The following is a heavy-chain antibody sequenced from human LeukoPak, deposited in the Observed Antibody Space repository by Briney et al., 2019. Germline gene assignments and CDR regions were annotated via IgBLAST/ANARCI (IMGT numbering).Heavy chain of an antibody. Sequence: GKSLKISCKGSGYSFTSYWIGWVRQMPGKGLEWMGVIYPGDSDTRYSPSFQGQVTISADRSISTAYLQWGSLKASDTAMYYCARIPTALPDAFDIWGQGTMVTVSS. CDR2: IYPGDSDT. CDR1: GYSFTSYW. J-gene: IGHJ3*02. D-gene: IGHD2-2*02. CDR3: ARIPTALPDAFDI. V-gene: IGHV5-51*01.